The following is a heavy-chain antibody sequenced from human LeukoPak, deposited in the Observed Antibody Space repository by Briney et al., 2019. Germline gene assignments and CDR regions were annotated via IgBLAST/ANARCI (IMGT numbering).Heavy chain of an antibody. D-gene: IGHD2-2*01. Sequence: GGSLRLSCAASGFTVSSNYMSWVRQAQGKGLEWVSVIYSGGSTYYADSVKGRFTISRDNSKNTLYLQMNSLRAEDTAVYYCARGGASWHLDYWGQGTLVTVSS. J-gene: IGHJ4*02. CDR3: ARGGASWHLDY. CDR1: GFTVSSNY. CDR2: IYSGGST. V-gene: IGHV3-53*01.